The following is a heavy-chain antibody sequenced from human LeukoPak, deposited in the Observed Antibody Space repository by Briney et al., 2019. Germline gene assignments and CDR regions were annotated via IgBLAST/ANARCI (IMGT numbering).Heavy chain of an antibody. Sequence: SETLSLTCTVSGGSISSRSYYWGWIRQPPGKGLEWIGRIYTSGSTNYNPSLKSRVTISVDTSKNQFSLKLSSVTAADTAVYYCARLYTYGPYYFDYWGQGTLVTVSS. V-gene: IGHV4-61*02. CDR1: GGSISSRSYY. J-gene: IGHJ4*02. CDR3: ARLYTYGPYYFDY. CDR2: IYTSGST. D-gene: IGHD5-18*01.